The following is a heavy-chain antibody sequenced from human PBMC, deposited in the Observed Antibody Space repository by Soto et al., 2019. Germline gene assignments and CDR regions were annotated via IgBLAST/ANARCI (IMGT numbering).Heavy chain of an antibody. CDR3: ARVMVTAGTHDAFDI. CDR1: GGSISSGGYS. V-gene: IGHV4-30-2*01. J-gene: IGHJ3*02. D-gene: IGHD2-21*02. CDR2: TYHSGST. Sequence: SETLSLTCAVSGGSISSGGYSWSWIRQPPGKGLEWIGYTYHSGSTYYNPSLKSRVTISVDRSKNQSSLKLSSVTAADTAVYYCARVMVTAGTHDAFDIWGQGTMVTVSS.